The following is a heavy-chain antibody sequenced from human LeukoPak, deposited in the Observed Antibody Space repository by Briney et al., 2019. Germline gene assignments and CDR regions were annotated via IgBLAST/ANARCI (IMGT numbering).Heavy chain of an antibody. Sequence: PSETLSLTCSVSGGSIIRNGFYWGWIRQPPGKEMEWIGHIQNNDNRYYNPSLKSRINMSVDMSKNQFSLNVRSVTAADTAVYYCVRLLGYCSVSSCPAWGTWGQGTQVTVSS. V-gene: IGHV4-39*01. D-gene: IGHD1-26*01. CDR2: IQNNDNR. CDR3: VRLLGYCSVSSCPAWGT. J-gene: IGHJ5*02. CDR1: GGSIIRNGFY.